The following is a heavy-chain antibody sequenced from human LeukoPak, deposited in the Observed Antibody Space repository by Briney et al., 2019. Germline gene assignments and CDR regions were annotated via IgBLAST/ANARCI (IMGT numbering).Heavy chain of an antibody. J-gene: IGHJ4*02. CDR2: IYYSGST. D-gene: IGHD1-26*01. V-gene: IGHV4-59*01. CDR3: ARGALLVGATSFDY. CDR1: GGSIISYY. Sequence: KPSETLSLTCTVSGGSIISYYWSWIRQPPGRGLEWIGYIYYSGSTNYNPSLKSRVTISVDTSRNQFSLKLSSVTAADTAVYYCARGALLVGATSFDYWGQGTLVTVSS.